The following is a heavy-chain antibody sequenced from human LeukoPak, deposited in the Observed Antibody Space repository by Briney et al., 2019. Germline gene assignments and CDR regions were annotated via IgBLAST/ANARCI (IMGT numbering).Heavy chain of an antibody. D-gene: IGHD6-19*01. CDR2: INSDGSRT. CDR1: GFTFSTYW. Sequence: PGGSLRLSCAASGFTFSTYWMHWVRQAPGKGLVWVSRINSDGSRTTYADSVKGRFTISRDNAKNTLYLQMTSLRDQDTALYYCARDLRRGWYYFDFWGQGTLVTVSS. CDR3: ARDLRRGWYYFDF. V-gene: IGHV3-74*01. J-gene: IGHJ4*02.